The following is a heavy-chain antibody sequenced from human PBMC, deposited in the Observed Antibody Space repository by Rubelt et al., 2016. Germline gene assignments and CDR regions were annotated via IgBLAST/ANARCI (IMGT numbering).Heavy chain of an antibody. Sequence: TASGFTFGDFAMTWFRQAPGKGLEWVGFFRSKPYGGTTEYAASVKGRFPISRDDSKSIAYLQMNSLKTEDTAVYYCARVSFYYDSSGDYYYYYGMDVWGQGTTVTVSS. D-gene: IGHD3-22*01. V-gene: IGHV3-49*03. CDR2: FRSKPYGGTT. CDR3: ARVSFYYDSSGDYYYYYGMDV. J-gene: IGHJ6*02. CDR1: GFTFGDFA.